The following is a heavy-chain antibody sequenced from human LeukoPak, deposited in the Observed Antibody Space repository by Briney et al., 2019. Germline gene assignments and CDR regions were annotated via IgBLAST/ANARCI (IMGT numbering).Heavy chain of an antibody. Sequence: PGGSLRLSCVASGFTFDDYAMHWVRQAPGKGLEWVSGISWNSGSIGYADSVKGRFTISRDNAKNSLYLQMNSLRAEDTALYYCAKDIHRGSPYYYGMDVWGQGTTVTVSS. CDR1: GFTFDDYA. CDR2: ISWNSGSI. CDR3: AKDIHRGSPYYYGMDV. J-gene: IGHJ6*02. D-gene: IGHD6-13*01. V-gene: IGHV3-9*01.